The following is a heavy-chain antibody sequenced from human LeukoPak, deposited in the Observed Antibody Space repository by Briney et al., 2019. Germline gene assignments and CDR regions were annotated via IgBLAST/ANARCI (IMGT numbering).Heavy chain of an antibody. V-gene: IGHV5-51*01. CDR2: IYPVDSDT. CDR3: ARSETGYSSGWYGDY. Sequence: GESLKISCKGSGYSFTSYWIGWVRQMPGKGLEWMGIIYPVDSDTRYSPSFQGQVTISAAKSISTAYLKWSSLKASDTAMYYSARSETGYSSGWYGDYWGQGTLVTVSS. D-gene: IGHD6-19*01. J-gene: IGHJ4*02. CDR1: GYSFTSYW.